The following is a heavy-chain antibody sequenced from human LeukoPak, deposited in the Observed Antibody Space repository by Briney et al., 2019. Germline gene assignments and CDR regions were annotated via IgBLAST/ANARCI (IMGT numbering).Heavy chain of an antibody. J-gene: IGHJ6*03. V-gene: IGHV4-59*01. D-gene: IGHD6-19*01. CDR1: GGSISSYY. CDR3: ARGTIAVAGTDYYYYYMDV. Sequence: SETLSLTRTVSGGSISSYYWSWIRQPPGKGLEWIGYIYYSGSTNYNPSLKSRVTISVDTSKNQFSLKLSSVTAADTAVYYCARGTIAVAGTDYYYYYMDVWGKGTTVTVSS. CDR2: IYYSGST.